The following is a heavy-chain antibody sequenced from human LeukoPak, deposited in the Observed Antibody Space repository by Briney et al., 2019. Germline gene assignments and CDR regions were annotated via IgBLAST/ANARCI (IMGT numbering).Heavy chain of an antibody. CDR2: ISSSSTI. V-gene: IGHV3-48*04. J-gene: IGHJ4*02. Sequence: GGSLRLSCAASGFTFSSYSMNWVRQAPGKGLEWVSYISSSSTIYYADSVKGRFTISRDNAKNSLYLQMNSLRAEDTAVYYCARDSMGAHYYDSSGPFDYWGQGTLVTVSS. CDR3: ARDSMGAHYYDSSGPFDY. CDR1: GFTFSSYS. D-gene: IGHD3-22*01.